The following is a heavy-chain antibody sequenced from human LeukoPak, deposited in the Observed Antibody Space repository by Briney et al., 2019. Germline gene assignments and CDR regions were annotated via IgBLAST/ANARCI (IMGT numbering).Heavy chain of an antibody. CDR1: GGYISSRSYY. V-gene: IGHV4-39*01. CDR2: IYYSGST. D-gene: IGHD2-2*01. CDR3: ARHDCSSTSCYADY. Sequence: SETLSLTCTVSGGYISSRSYYWGWIRQPPGKGLEWIGTIYYSGSTYYNPSLKSRVTISVDTSKNQFSLKLSSVTAADTAVYYCARHDCSSTSCYADYWGQGTLVTVSS. J-gene: IGHJ4*02.